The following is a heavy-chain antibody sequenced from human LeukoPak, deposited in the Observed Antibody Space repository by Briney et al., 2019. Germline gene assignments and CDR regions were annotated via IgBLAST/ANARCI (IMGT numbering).Heavy chain of an antibody. V-gene: IGHV4-39*01. CDR2: IYYSGTA. Sequence: AETLSLTCAVSGGTISTSAFYWGWIRQPPGKGLEWIGSIYYSGTAYYNPSIESRVTISEDTSRSRFSLMLTSVTAADTAVYYCARQASDYYYYYMDVWGQGTTVIVAS. J-gene: IGHJ6*03. CDR3: ARQASDYYYYYMDV. CDR1: GGTISTSAFY.